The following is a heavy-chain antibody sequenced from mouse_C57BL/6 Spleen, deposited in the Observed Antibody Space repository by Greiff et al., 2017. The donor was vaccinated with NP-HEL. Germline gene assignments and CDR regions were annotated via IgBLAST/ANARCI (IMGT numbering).Heavy chain of an antibody. CDR3: ASGGLGAWFAY. Sequence: DVKLQESGPGLVKPSQSLSLTCSVTGYSITSGYYWNWIRQFPGNKLEWMGYISYDGSNNYNPSLKNRISITRDTSKNQFFLKLNSVTTEDTATYYCASGGLGAWFAYWGQGTLVTVSA. V-gene: IGHV3-6*01. CDR2: ISYDGSN. CDR1: GYSITSGYY. J-gene: IGHJ3*01.